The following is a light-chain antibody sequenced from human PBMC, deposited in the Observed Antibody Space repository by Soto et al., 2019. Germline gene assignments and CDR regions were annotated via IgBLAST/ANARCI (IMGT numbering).Light chain of an antibody. CDR3: QQRSNWPPVT. CDR2: GAS. CDR1: QSVSSTY. Sequence: EIVLTQSPGTLSLSPGDRGTLSCRASQSVSSTYLGWYQQKPGQAPRLLIYGASSRATGIPARFSGSGSGTDFTLTISSLEPEDFGVYYCQQRSNWPPVTFGGGTKVDIK. J-gene: IGKJ4*01. V-gene: IGKV3D-20*02.